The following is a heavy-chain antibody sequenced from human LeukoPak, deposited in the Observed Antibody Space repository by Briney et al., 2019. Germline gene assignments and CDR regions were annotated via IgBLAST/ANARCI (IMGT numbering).Heavy chain of an antibody. D-gene: IGHD1-26*01. Sequence: SETLSLTCTVSGGSISSYYWSWIRQPAGKGLEWIGRIYTSGSTNYNPSLKSRVTMSVDTSKNQFSLKLSSVTAADTAVYYCARDRGTLALLQSSRHGMDVWGQGTTVTVSS. V-gene: IGHV4-4*07. CDR2: IYTSGST. CDR3: ARDRGTLALLQSSRHGMDV. J-gene: IGHJ6*02. CDR1: GGSISSYY.